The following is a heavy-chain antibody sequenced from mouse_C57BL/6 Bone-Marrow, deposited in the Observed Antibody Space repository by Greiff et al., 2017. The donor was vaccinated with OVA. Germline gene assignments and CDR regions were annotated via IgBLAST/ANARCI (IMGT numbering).Heavy chain of an antibody. CDR3: ARWLGFAY. CDR2: IYPGSGNT. CDR1: GYSFTSYY. Sequence: VKLMESGPELVKPGASVKISCKASGYSFTSYYIHWVKQRPGQGLEWIGWIYPGSGNTKYNEKFKGKATLTADTSSSTAYMQLSSLTSEDSAVYYCARWLGFAYWGQGTLVTVSA. V-gene: IGHV1-66*01. J-gene: IGHJ3*01.